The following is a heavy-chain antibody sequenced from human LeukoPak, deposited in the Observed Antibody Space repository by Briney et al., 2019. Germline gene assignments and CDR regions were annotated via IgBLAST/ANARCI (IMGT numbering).Heavy chain of an antibody. V-gene: IGHV4-34*01. D-gene: IGHD3-22*01. CDR3: AMLSDYYDSSGYYPPRYGMDV. Sequence: SETLSLTCAVYGGSYSGYYWSWIRQPPGKGLEWIGEINHSGSTNYNPSLKSRVTISVDASKNQFSLKLSSVTAADTAVYYCAMLSDYYDSSGYYPPRYGMDVWGQGTTVTVSS. J-gene: IGHJ6*02. CDR2: INHSGST. CDR1: GGSYSGYY.